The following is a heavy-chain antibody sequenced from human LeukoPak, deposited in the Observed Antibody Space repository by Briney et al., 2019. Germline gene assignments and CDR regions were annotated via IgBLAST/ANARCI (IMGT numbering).Heavy chain of an antibody. CDR3: ARVGYSSGWYSVTDY. CDR1: GFTFSSYS. CDR2: ISSSSSYI. D-gene: IGHD6-19*01. Sequence: GRSLRLSCAASGFTFSSYSMNWVRQAPGKGLEWVSSISSSSSYIFYADSVKGRFTISRDNAKNSLFLQMNSLRAEDTAVYYCARVGYSSGWYSVTDYWGQGTLVTVSS. J-gene: IGHJ4*02. V-gene: IGHV3-21*01.